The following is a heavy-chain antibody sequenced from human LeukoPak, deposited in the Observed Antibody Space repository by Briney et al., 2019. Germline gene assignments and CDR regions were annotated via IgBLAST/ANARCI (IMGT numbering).Heavy chain of an antibody. CDR1: GFTFSSYS. CDR2: ISSSSSYI. D-gene: IGHD3-22*01. J-gene: IGHJ4*02. CDR3: ARDPTYYYDSSGSPRNY. V-gene: IGHV3-21*01. Sequence: GGSLRLSCAASGFTFSSYSMNWVRQAPGKGLEWVPSISSSSSYIYYADSVKGRFTISRDNAKNSLYLQMNSLRAEDTAVYYCARDPTYYYDSSGSPRNYWGQGTLVTVSS.